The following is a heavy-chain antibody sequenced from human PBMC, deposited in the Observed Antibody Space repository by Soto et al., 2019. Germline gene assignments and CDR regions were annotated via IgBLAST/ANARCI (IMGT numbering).Heavy chain of an antibody. V-gene: IGHV3-74*01. Sequence: EVQLVESGGGLVQPGGSLRLSCAASGFTFSSYWMHWVRQAPGKGLVWVSRIKTDGSVPSYADSVKGRCTISRDNAKNTLYLQMNSLRAEHTAVYYCARVGVGAYYFDYWGQGTLVTVSS. CDR3: ARVGVGAYYFDY. J-gene: IGHJ4*02. CDR2: IKTDGSVP. CDR1: GFTFSSYW. D-gene: IGHD1-26*01.